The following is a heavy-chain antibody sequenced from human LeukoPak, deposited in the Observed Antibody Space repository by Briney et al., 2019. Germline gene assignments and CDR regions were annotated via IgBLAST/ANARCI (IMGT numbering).Heavy chain of an antibody. CDR1: GGSISSGGYS. CDR3: ARGSAAGRVGYFDY. Sequence: PSETLSLTCAVSGGSISSGGYSWSWIRQPPGKGLGWIGYIYHSGSTYYNPSLKSRVTISVDRSKNQFSLKLSSVTAADTAVYYCARGSAAGRVGYFDYWGQGTLVTVSS. CDR2: IYHSGST. D-gene: IGHD6-13*01. J-gene: IGHJ4*02. V-gene: IGHV4-30-2*01.